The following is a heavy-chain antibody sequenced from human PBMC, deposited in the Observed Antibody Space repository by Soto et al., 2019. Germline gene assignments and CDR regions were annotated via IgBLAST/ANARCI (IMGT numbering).Heavy chain of an antibody. Sequence: ASVKVSWKASGYTFTSYGISWVRQAPGQGLEWMGWISAYNGNTNYAQKLQGRVTMTTDTSTSTAYMELRSLRSDDTAVYYCARLSSRDGSYDSGPDGSADAFDIWG. CDR1: GYTFTSYG. J-gene: IGHJ3*02. V-gene: IGHV1-18*01. CDR3: ARLSSRDGSYDSGPDGSADAFDI. D-gene: IGHD3-22*01. CDR2: ISAYNGNT.